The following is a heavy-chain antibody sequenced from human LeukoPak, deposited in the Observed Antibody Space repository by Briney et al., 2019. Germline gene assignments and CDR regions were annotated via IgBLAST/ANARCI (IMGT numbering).Heavy chain of an antibody. Sequence: GGSLRLSCAASGFTFSDYYMSWIRQAPGKGLEWVSYISSSGSTIYYADSVKGRFTISRDNAKNSPYLQMNSLRAEDTAVYYCAKDQDKWLRFAILDYWGQGTLVTVSS. J-gene: IGHJ4*02. CDR1: GFTFSDYY. D-gene: IGHD5-12*01. V-gene: IGHV3-11*01. CDR2: ISSSGSTI. CDR3: AKDQDKWLRFAILDY.